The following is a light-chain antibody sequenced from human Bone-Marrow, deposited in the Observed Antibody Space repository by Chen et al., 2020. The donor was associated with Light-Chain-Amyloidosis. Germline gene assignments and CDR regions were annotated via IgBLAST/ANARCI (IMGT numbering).Light chain of an antibody. CDR3: QQYDYWPPLT. CDR1: QSVGSN. J-gene: IGKJ4*01. V-gene: IGKV3-15*01. CDR2: GAS. Sequence: VMTQSPATLSVSPGARVTLSCRASQSVGSNLAWYQQRPGQAPRLLIYGASTRATGIPARFSGGGSGTEFTLTISSLQSEDFAVYYCQQYDYWPPLTFGAGTKVEMK.